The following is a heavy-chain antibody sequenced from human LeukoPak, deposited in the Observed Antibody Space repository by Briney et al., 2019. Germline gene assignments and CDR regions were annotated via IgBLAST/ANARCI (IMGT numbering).Heavy chain of an antibody. CDR3: AKDLFGSGSYLRTVEGTFIF. CDR2: IRSDGSNK. V-gene: IGHV3-30*02. J-gene: IGHJ4*02. Sequence: GGSLRLSCAASGFTFSNYAMSWVRQAPGKGLEWMAFIRSDGSNKYYADSVKGRFTISRDNSKNTLYLQMNSLRAEDTAVYYCAKDLFGSGSYLRTVEGTFIFWGQGTLVTVSS. D-gene: IGHD3-10*01. CDR1: GFTFSNYA.